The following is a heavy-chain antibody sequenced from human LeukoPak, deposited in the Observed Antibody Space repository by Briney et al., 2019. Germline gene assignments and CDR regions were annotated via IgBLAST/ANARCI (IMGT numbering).Heavy chain of an antibody. V-gene: IGHV4-4*07. CDR1: GGSISSYY. D-gene: IGHD5-24*01. CDR3: ASDIRGDNALDI. CDR2: IYPSGNT. J-gene: IGHJ3*02. Sequence: SETLSLTCTVSGGSISSYYWAWIRQPAGKGLECIGRIYPSGNTNYNPSLKSRVTMSINTSKNQFSLKLSSVTAADTAVYYCASDIRGDNALDIWGQGTMVTVSS.